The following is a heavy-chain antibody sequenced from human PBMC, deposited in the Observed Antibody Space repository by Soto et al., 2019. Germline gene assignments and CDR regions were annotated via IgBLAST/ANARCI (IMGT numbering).Heavy chain of an antibody. D-gene: IGHD3-22*01. J-gene: IGHJ3*02. V-gene: IGHV1-69*01. Sequence: QVQLVQSGAEVKKPGSSVKVSCKASGGTFSSYAISWVRQAPGQGLEWMGGIIPIFGTANYAQKFQGRVTITADESTRPAYRELSSLRSEAPAVYYCGREGGVVVIIGPAFDIWGQGTMVTVSS. CDR2: IIPIFGTA. CDR3: GREGGVVVIIGPAFDI. CDR1: GGTFSSYA.